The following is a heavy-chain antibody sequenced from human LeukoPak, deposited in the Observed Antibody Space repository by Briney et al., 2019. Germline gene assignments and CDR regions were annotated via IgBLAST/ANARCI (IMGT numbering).Heavy chain of an antibody. CDR2: IYYSGST. J-gene: IGHJ4*02. CDR1: GGSISSYY. Sequence: SSETLSLTCTVSGGSISSYYWSWIRQPPGKGLDWIGYIYYSGSTNYNPSLKSRVTISVDTSKNQFSLKLSSVTAADTAVYYCASGVHYYDSSGYWNYWGQGTLVTVSS. CDR3: ASGVHYYDSSGYWNY. D-gene: IGHD3-22*01. V-gene: IGHV4-59*01.